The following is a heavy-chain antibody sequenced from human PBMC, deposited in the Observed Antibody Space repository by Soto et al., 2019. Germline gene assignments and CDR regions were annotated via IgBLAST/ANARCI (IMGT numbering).Heavy chain of an antibody. V-gene: IGHV4-34*01. CDR1: GGSFSGYY. Sequence: PSATLSLTCAVYGGSFSGYYWSWIRQPPGKGLEWIGEINHSGSTNYNPSLKSRVTISVDTSKNQFSLKLSSVTAADTAVYYCARVRNWNDFAFDYRGQGTLVTVSS. J-gene: IGHJ4*02. D-gene: IGHD1-20*01. CDR2: INHSGST. CDR3: ARVRNWNDFAFDY.